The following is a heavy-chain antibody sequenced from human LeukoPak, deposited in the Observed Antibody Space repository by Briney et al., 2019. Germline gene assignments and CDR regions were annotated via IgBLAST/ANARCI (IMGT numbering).Heavy chain of an antibody. CDR3: ARGAIRGSQHPRDY. CDR1: GFTFSSYS. CDR2: ISSSSSYI. D-gene: IGHD1-26*01. V-gene: IGHV3-21*01. Sequence: GGSLRLSCAASGFTFSSYSMNWVRQAPGKGLEWVSSISSSSSYIYYADSVKGRFTISRDNAKNSLYLQVNSLRAEDTAVYYCARGAIRGSQHPRDYWGQGTLVTVSS. J-gene: IGHJ4*02.